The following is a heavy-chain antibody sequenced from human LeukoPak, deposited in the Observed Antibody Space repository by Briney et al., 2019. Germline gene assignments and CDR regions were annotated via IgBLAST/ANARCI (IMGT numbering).Heavy chain of an antibody. V-gene: IGHV4-59*01. Sequence: TSETLSLTCTVSGGSISSDYWSWIRQPPGKGLEWIGYIYYSGRTYYNPSLKSRITISVDTSKNQFSLKLSSVTAADTAVYYCAANGGPFDFWGQGTLVTVSS. CDR2: IYYSGRT. J-gene: IGHJ4*02. CDR1: GGSISSDY. CDR3: AANGGPFDF. D-gene: IGHD4-23*01.